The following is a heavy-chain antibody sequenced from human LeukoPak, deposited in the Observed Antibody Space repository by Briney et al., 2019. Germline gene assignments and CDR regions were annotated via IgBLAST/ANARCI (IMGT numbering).Heavy chain of an antibody. Sequence: SETLSLTCAVYSGSFTGFYWSWIRQSPGRGLEWMGEINHNGGTNYTPSLKSRVTTSLDMSRNQFSLKLSSVTAADTAVYFCARRGSYPNAFDIWGQGAMITVSS. V-gene: IGHV4-34*01. CDR2: INHNGGT. CDR1: SGSFTGFY. D-gene: IGHD6-6*01. J-gene: IGHJ3*02. CDR3: ARRGSYPNAFDI.